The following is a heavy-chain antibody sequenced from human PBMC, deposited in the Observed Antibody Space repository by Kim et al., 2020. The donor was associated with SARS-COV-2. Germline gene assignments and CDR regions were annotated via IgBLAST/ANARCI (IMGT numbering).Heavy chain of an antibody. J-gene: IGHJ4*03. CDR1: GFTFTTYW. D-gene: IGHD2-15*01. Sequence: GGSLRLSCTTSGFTFTTYWMSWVRQAPGKGLEWLANINQDGNDNHYVDSVKGRFTISRDNAKSSLYLQMDSLRAEDTALYYYARGPEWGSGGGYWGHGSL. V-gene: IGHV3-7*01. CDR2: INQDGNDN. CDR3: ARGPEWGSGGGY.